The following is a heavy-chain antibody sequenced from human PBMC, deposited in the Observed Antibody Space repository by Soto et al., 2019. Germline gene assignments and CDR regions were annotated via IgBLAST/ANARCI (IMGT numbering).Heavy chain of an antibody. Sequence: SETLSLTCTVSGGSISSYYWSWIRQPPGKGLEWIGYIYHSGSTNYNPSLKSRVTISVDTSKNQFSLKLSSVTAADTAVYYCARVQDYDFWSGSYPQTSYYFDYWGQGTLVTVSS. D-gene: IGHD3-3*01. CDR3: ARVQDYDFWSGSYPQTSYYFDY. V-gene: IGHV4-59*01. CDR2: IYHSGST. CDR1: GGSISSYY. J-gene: IGHJ4*02.